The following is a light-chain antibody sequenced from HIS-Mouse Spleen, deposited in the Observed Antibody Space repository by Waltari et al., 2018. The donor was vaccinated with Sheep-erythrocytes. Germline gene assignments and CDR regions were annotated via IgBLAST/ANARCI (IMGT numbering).Light chain of an antibody. V-gene: IGLV2-11*01. Sequence: QSALTPPRSVCGSLGQAVTISRTGTSSDVRGYHYFSWYQQHPGKAPKLMMYDGIKPPSGVPDRFSGSKSGNTASLTISGLQADDEADYYCSSYTSSSTWVFGGGTKLTVL. CDR1: SSDVRGYHY. J-gene: IGLJ3*02. CDR3: SSYTSSSTWV. CDR2: DGI.